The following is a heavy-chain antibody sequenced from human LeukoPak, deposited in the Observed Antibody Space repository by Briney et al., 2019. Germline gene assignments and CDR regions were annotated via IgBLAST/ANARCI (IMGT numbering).Heavy chain of an antibody. CDR1: GFTLSTYW. J-gene: IGHJ4*02. CDR2: IKQDGSEI. Sequence: PGGSLRLSCAASGFTLSTYWMSWVRQAPGKGLEWVANIKQDGSEIYYVDSVKGRFTISRDNAKNSLYLRMNSLRAEDTAVYYCARDKVVGATIFDYWGQGTLVTVSS. CDR3: ARDKVVGATIFDY. D-gene: IGHD1-26*01. V-gene: IGHV3-7*03.